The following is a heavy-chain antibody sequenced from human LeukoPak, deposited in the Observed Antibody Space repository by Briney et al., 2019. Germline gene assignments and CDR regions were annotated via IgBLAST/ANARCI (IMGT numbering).Heavy chain of an antibody. CDR2: TYYRSKWYN. V-gene: IGHV6-1*01. CDR3: ARVFGLGGNNWFDP. CDR1: GDSVSSNSAA. J-gene: IGHJ5*02. D-gene: IGHD3-10*02. Sequence: SQTLSLTCAISGDSVSSNSAAWNWIRRSPSRGLEWLGRTYYRSKWYNDYAVSVKSRITINPDTSKNQFSLQLNSVTPEDTAVYYCARVFGLGGNNWFDPWGQGTLVTVSS.